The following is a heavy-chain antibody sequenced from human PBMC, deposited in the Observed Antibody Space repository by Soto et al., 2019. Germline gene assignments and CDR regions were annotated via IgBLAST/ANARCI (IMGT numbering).Heavy chain of an antibody. CDR3: AGTTSHYWYYMDV. CDR1: GDSVSSNNAA. D-gene: IGHD1-7*01. CDR2: TYYRSRWYN. Sequence: QTLSLTCAISGDSVSSNNAAWNCIRQSPSRGLEWLGRTYYRSRWYNDYAVSVKSRITVNPDTSKNQFSLQLTSVTPEDTAVYYCAGTTSHYWYYMDVWGKGTTVTVSS. J-gene: IGHJ6*03. V-gene: IGHV6-1*01.